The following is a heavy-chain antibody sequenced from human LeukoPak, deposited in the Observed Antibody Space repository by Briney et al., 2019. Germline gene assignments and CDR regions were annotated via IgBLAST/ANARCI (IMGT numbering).Heavy chain of an antibody. CDR1: GGSISSYY. V-gene: IGHV4-4*07. J-gene: IGHJ4*02. CDR2: IDTSGNT. Sequence: SETLSLTCTVSGGSISSYYWSWIRQPAGKGLEWIGRIDTSGNTNYKPSLKSRVTMSVDTSKKQFSLKLSSVTAADTAVYYCVKSSPPPFRYWGQGTLVTVSS. CDR3: VKSSPPPFRY.